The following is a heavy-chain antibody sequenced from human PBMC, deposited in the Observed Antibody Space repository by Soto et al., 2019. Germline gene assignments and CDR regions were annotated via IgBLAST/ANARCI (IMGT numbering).Heavy chain of an antibody. D-gene: IGHD2-21*02. J-gene: IGHJ2*01. CDR2: INSDGSST. CDR1: GFTFSRYW. CDR3: ASGGYCGGDCPPFDL. Sequence: PGGSLRLSCAASGFTFSRYWMHWVRQAPGKGLVWVSRINSDGSSTSYADSVKGRFTIARDNAKNTLYLQMNSLRAEDTAVYYCASGGYCGGDCPPFDLWGRGTLVTVSS. V-gene: IGHV3-74*01.